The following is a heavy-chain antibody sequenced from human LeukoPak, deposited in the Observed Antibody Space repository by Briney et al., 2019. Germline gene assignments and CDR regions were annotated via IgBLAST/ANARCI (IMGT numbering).Heavy chain of an antibody. CDR2: ISGYNGNT. CDR3: ARCRYLEWLTIDC. J-gene: IGHJ4*02. CDR1: GYSFSTYG. V-gene: IGHV1-18*01. Sequence: ASVKVSCKASGYSFSTYGVAWVRQAPGQGLEWMGWISGYNGNTGYVQKFQDRVAMTTDTSTTTAYMELRSLRSDDTAVYFCARCRYLEWLTIDCWGRGTLVTVSS. D-gene: IGHD3-9*01.